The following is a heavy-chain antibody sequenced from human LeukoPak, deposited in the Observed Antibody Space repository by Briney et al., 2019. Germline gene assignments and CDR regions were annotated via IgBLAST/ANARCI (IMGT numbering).Heavy chain of an antibody. V-gene: IGHV3-66*02. CDR2: IYSGTNT. J-gene: IGHJ4*02. CDR1: GFTVSSNY. D-gene: IGHD3-22*01. Sequence: PGGSLRLSCAASGFTVSSNYMSRVRQAPGKGLEWVSVIYSGTNTYYADSVKGRFTISRDSSKNTLYLQMNSLRAEDTAVYYCARAGLDSSGQHPHDYWGQGALVTVSS. CDR3: ARAGLDSSGQHPHDY.